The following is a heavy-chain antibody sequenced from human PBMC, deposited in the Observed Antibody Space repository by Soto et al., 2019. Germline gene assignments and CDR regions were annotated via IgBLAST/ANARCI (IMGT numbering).Heavy chain of an antibody. CDR1: GFTFNNYF. Sequence: GGSLRLSCAASGFTFNNYFIHWVRQAPGRGLVWVSRVKGDGSVINYADSVKGRFTISIDNAKNMVHLQMDSLRAEDTAVYYCARDPARNWFDPRGQGTLVTVSS. CDR2: VKGDGSVI. CDR3: ARDPARNWFDP. D-gene: IGHD6-6*01. V-gene: IGHV3-74*01. J-gene: IGHJ5*02.